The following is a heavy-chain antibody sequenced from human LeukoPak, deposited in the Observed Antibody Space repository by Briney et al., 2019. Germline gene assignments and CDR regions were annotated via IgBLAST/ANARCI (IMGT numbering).Heavy chain of an antibody. CDR3: TRSGYRHPYHFES. Sequence: GGSLRRSCAASGFTFSSYSMNWVRQAPGKGLEWVSYISSSSSTIYYADSVKGRFTISRDNSKNTLSLQMNSLRADDTAIYYCTRSGYRHPYHFESWGQGTLVIVSS. D-gene: IGHD3-22*01. CDR2: ISSSSSTI. V-gene: IGHV3-48*01. CDR1: GFTFSSYS. J-gene: IGHJ4*02.